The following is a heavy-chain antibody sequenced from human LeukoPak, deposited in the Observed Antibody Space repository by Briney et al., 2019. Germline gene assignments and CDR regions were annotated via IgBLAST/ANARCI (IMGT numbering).Heavy chain of an antibody. CDR1: GFTFDDYA. Sequence: GRSLRLSCAASGFTFDDYAMHWVRQAPGKGLEWVSGISWNSGGIGYADSVKGRFTISRDNAKNSLYLQMNSLRAEDTALYYCAKGAVAGTLYYYYGMDVWGQGTTVTVSS. J-gene: IGHJ6*02. CDR2: ISWNSGGI. CDR3: AKGAVAGTLYYYYGMDV. D-gene: IGHD6-19*01. V-gene: IGHV3-9*01.